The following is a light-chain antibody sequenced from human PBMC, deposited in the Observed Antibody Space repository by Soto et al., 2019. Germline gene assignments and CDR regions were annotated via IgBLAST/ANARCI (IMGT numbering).Light chain of an antibody. CDR2: AAT. Sequence: IQLTQSPPSLSASVGDRVTITCRASQGVSSSLAWYHQQPGKAPKLLIYAATTLQSWVPSRFSGSGSGTDFTLTINSLQPEDFATYYCQQLHSYPFTFGQGTRLEIK. CDR3: QQLHSYPFT. CDR1: QGVSSS. V-gene: IGKV1-9*01. J-gene: IGKJ5*01.